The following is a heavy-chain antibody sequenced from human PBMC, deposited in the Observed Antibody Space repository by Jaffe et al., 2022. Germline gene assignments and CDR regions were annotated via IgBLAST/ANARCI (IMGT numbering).Heavy chain of an antibody. CDR3: TRHSDVGAIDY. Sequence: EVQLVESGGGLVQPGRSLRLSCKASGFTFGDYPMSWVRQAPGKGLEWVGFIRSKSYGGTTEYAASVKGRFTISRDDSKNIAYLQMSTLKTEDTAVYYCTRHSDVGAIDYWGQGTLVTVSS. J-gene: IGHJ4*02. D-gene: IGHD3-10*01. CDR2: IRSKSYGGTT. V-gene: IGHV3-49*04. CDR1: GFTFGDYP.